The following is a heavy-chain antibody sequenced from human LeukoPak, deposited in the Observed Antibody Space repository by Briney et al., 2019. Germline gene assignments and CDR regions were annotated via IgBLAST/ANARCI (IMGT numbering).Heavy chain of an antibody. V-gene: IGHV3-23*01. CDR3: AKDFPPWSGPNAFDI. CDR1: GFTFSSYA. D-gene: IGHD3-3*01. J-gene: IGHJ3*02. CDR2: ISGSGYST. Sequence: PGGSLRLSCEASGFTFSSYAMNWVRQAPGKGLAWVSSISGSGYSTYYAGSVKGRFTISRDNSKNTLYLQMNSLRAEDTAIFYCAKDFPPWSGPNAFDIWGQGTMVTVSS.